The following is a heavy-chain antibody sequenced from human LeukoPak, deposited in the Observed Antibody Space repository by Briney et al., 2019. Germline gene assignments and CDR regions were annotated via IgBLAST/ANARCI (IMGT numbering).Heavy chain of an antibody. V-gene: IGHV4-31*03. J-gene: IGHJ6*03. D-gene: IGHD4-11*01. Sequence: SETLSLTCTVSSGSITSGGYDWNWIRQHPGKGLEWIGYIYYSGSTFYNPSLKSRVTMSVDTSKNQFSLKLSSVTAADTAVYYCARAPKGMTTVRYYYYYYMDVWGKGTTVTVSS. CDR3: ARAPKGMTTVRYYYYYYMDV. CDR1: SGSITSGGYD. CDR2: IYYSGST.